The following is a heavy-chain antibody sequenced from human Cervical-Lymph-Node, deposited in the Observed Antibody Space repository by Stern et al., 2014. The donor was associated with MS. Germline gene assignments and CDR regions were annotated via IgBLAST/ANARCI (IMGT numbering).Heavy chain of an antibody. V-gene: IGHV1-46*01. CDR2: INPSAGNT. J-gene: IGHJ4*02. Sequence: QVQLGQSGAEMKKPGASVKVSCMASGYSFTSYFIIWVRQAPGQGLEWMGIINPSAGNTTYAQKFQGRVVMTSDTSTGTVYLELSSLRSEDTAVYYCARDEGADYWGQGTLVTVSS. CDR1: GYSFTSYF. CDR3: ARDEGADY.